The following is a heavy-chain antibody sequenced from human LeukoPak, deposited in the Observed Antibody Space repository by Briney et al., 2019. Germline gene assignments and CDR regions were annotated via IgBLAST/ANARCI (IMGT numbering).Heavy chain of an antibody. D-gene: IGHD4-23*01. J-gene: IGHJ6*03. Sequence: GGSLRLSCAASGFTFSSYGMHWVRQAPGKGLEWVAFIRYDGSDKYYADSVKGRFTISRDNSKNTLYLQMNSLRAEDTAVYYCAKVVTPYYYYMDVWGKGTTVTVSS. V-gene: IGHV3-30*02. CDR2: IRYDGSDK. CDR3: AKVVTPYYYYMDV. CDR1: GFTFSSYG.